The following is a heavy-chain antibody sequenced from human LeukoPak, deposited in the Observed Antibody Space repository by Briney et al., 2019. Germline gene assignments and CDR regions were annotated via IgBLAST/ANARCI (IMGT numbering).Heavy chain of an antibody. CDR2: ISSSSSTI. Sequence: EPGGSLRLSCAASGFTLSSYRMNWVRQAQGKGLEWVSYISSSSSTIYYADSVKGRFTISRDNSKNTLYLQMNSLRAEDTAVYYCAKIPPGLVVPAASTFDYWGQGTLVTVSS. J-gene: IGHJ4*02. D-gene: IGHD2-2*01. CDR3: AKIPPGLVVPAASTFDY. CDR1: GFTLSSYR. V-gene: IGHV3-48*01.